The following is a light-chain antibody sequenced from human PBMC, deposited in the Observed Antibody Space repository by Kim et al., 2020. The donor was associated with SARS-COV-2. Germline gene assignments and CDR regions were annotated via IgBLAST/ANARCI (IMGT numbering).Light chain of an antibody. Sequence: DIQMTQSPPTLSASVGDRVTITCRASQTITTWLAWYQQKPGKAPNLLIYEVSTLEDGVPSRFSGGGSGTEFTLTNASLQPDDFATYYCQQYHTFPWTFGQGTKVDIK. V-gene: IGKV1-5*01. CDR2: EVS. CDR1: QTITTW. CDR3: QQYHTFPWT. J-gene: IGKJ1*01.